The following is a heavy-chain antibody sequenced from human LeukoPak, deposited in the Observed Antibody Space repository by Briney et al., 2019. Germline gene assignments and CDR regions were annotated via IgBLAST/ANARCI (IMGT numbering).Heavy chain of an antibody. CDR3: AKEDYGGTFDY. V-gene: IGHV3-30*18. J-gene: IGHJ4*02. CDR1: GFTFSSYV. CDR2: ISYDGSNK. Sequence: GRSLRLSCAASGFTFSSYVMHWVRQAPGKGLEWVAVISYDGSNKYYADSVKGRFTISRDNSKNTLYLQMNSLRAGDAAVYYCAKEDYGGTFDYWGQGTLVTVSS. D-gene: IGHD4-23*01.